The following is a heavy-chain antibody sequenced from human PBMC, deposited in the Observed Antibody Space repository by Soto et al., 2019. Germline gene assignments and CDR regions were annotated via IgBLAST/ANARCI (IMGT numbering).Heavy chain of an antibody. D-gene: IGHD3-16*02. CDR3: ARGREYRGYYYGMDV. CDR2: ISSSSSYI. V-gene: IGHV3-21*01. CDR1: GFTFSSYS. J-gene: IGHJ6*02. Sequence: GGSLRLSCAASGFTFSSYSMNWVRQAPGKGLEWVSSISSSSSYIYYADSVKGRFTISRDNAKNSLYLQMNSLRAEDTAVYYCARGREYRGYYYGMDVWGQGTTVTVSS.